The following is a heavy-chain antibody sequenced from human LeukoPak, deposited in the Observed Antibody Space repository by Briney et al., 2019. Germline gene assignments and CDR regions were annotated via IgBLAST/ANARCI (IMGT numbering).Heavy chain of an antibody. V-gene: IGHV4-39*07. CDR1: GGSISSSSYY. Sequence: SETLSLTCTVSGGSISSSSYYWGWIRQPPGKGLEWIGSIYYSGSTYKNPSLKSRVTISVDTSKNQFSLKLSSVTAADTAVYYCARDGDIVATGFDYWGQGTLVTVSS. D-gene: IGHD5-12*01. J-gene: IGHJ4*02. CDR2: IYYSGST. CDR3: ARDGDIVATGFDY.